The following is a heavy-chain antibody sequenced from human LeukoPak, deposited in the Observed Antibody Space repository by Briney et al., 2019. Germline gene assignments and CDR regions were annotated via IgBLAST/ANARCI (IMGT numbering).Heavy chain of an antibody. CDR2: IWYGGSNK. Sequence: GGSLRLSCAASGFTFSSYGMHWVRQAPGKGLEWVAVIWYGGSNKYYADSVKGRFTISRDNSKNTLYLQMNSLRAEDTAVYYCASGPRIVGATLRYYYYGMDVWGQGTTVTVSS. V-gene: IGHV3-33*01. D-gene: IGHD1-26*01. J-gene: IGHJ6*02. CDR3: ASGPRIVGATLRYYYYGMDV. CDR1: GFTFSSYG.